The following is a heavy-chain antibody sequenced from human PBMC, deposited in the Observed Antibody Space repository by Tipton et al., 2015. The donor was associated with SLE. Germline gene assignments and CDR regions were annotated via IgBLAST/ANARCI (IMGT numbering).Heavy chain of an antibody. Sequence: TLSLTCTVSGGSFSSHYWSWIRQPPGKGLEWIGYNYYSGDTNYNPPLNSRVTLSVDTSKNQFSLKLDSVTAADTAVYYCAKGGGAAATFVYWGQGTLVTVSS. CDR2: NYYSGDT. CDR3: AKGGGAAATFVY. D-gene: IGHD6-13*01. CDR1: GGSFSSHY. V-gene: IGHV4-59*11. J-gene: IGHJ4*02.